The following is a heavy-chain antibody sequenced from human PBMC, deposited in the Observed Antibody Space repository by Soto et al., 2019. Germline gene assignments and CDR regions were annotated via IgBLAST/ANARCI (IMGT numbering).Heavy chain of an antibody. CDR3: ARSTKKYGMDV. J-gene: IGHJ6*02. Sequence: QVQLQESGPGLVKPSETLSLTCTVSGGSISSYYWSWIRQPPGKGLEWIGYIYYSGSTNYNPSLKSRVTISVDTSKNQFALKLSSVTAADTAVYYCARSTKKYGMDVWGQGTTVTVSS. V-gene: IGHV4-59*08. CDR1: GGSISSYY. CDR2: IYYSGST.